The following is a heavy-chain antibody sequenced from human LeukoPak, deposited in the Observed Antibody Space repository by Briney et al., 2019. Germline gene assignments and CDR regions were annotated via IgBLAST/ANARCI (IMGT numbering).Heavy chain of an antibody. CDR3: ARVARGEFDY. V-gene: IGHV4-34*01. Sequence: SETLSLTCAAYGGSFSGYYWSWIRQPPGKGLEWIGEINHSGSTNYNPSLKSRVTISVDTSKNQFSLKLSSVTAADTAVYYCARVARGEFDYWGQGTLVTVSS. CDR2: INHSGST. D-gene: IGHD3-10*01. CDR1: GGSFSGYY. J-gene: IGHJ4*02.